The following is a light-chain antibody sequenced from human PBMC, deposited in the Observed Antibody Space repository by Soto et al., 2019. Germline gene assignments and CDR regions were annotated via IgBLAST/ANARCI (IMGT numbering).Light chain of an antibody. Sequence: QLVLTQPPSASGSPGQSVTISCTGTSSDVGTHGYVSWYQQHAGKAPKLMIYDVTKRPSGVPDRFSGSKSANTVSLTVSGLQAEDEADYYCMCYAGGNNWVFGGGTKLTVL. CDR1: SSDVGTHGY. J-gene: IGLJ3*02. CDR3: MCYAGGNNWV. CDR2: DVT. V-gene: IGLV2-8*01.